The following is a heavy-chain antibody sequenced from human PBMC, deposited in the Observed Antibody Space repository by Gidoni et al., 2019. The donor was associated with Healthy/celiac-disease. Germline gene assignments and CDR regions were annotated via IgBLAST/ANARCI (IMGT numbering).Heavy chain of an antibody. CDR3: ARGWTRQQLVQGLDY. Sequence: QVQLVESGGGVVQPGRSLRLSCAASGFTFSSYGMHWVRQAPGKGLEWVAVIWYDGSNKYYADSVKGRFTISRDNSKNTLYLQMNSLRAEDTAVYYCARGWTRQQLVQGLDYWGQGTLVTVSS. CDR1: GFTFSSYG. V-gene: IGHV3-33*01. CDR2: IWYDGSNK. D-gene: IGHD6-13*01. J-gene: IGHJ4*02.